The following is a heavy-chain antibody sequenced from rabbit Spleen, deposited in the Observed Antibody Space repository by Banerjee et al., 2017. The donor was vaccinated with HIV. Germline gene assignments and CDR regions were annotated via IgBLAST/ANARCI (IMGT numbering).Heavy chain of an antibody. V-gene: IGHV1S45*01. CDR3: GRDSGSSYPPNYFKL. CDR2: MASSDVT. J-gene: IGHJ4*01. CDR1: GFSFSDRDV. Sequence: QEELEESGGGLVKPEGSLTLTCKASGFSFSDRDVMCWVRQAPGKGLEWIGCMASSDVTYYANWAKGRFTISKTSSTTVTLQMTSLTVADTATYFCGRDSGSSYPPNYFKLWGPGTLVTVS. D-gene: IGHD8-1*01.